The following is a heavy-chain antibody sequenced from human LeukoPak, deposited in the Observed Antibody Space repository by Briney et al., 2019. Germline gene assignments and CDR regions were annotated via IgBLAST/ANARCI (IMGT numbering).Heavy chain of an antibody. V-gene: IGHV3-48*01. CDR2: ISSSSSTI. D-gene: IGHD3-10*01. Sequence: GGSLRLSCAASGFTFSSYSMNWVRQAPGKGLEWVSYISSSSSTIYYADSVKGRFTISRDNAKNSLYLQMNSLRAEDTAVYYCARVYYGSGSLHYYYYYMDVWGKGTTVTISS. J-gene: IGHJ6*03. CDR1: GFTFSSYS. CDR3: ARVYYGSGSLHYYYYYMDV.